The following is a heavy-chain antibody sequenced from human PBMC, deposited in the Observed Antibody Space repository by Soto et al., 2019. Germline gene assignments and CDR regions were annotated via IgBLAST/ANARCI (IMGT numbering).Heavy chain of an antibody. V-gene: IGHV1-69*06. CDR2: IIPISGAA. D-gene: IGHD2-2*02. J-gene: IGHJ4*02. CDR1: GGTFSNYV. CDR3: AREGRGKKAGYNGLVSLGY. Sequence: ASVKVSCKASGGTFSNYVVNWVRQAPGQGLEWMGRIIPISGAANYAQKFQGRVTITADKSTSTSYMELSSLRSDDTAVYYCAREGRGKKAGYNGLVSLGYWGQGTLVTVSS.